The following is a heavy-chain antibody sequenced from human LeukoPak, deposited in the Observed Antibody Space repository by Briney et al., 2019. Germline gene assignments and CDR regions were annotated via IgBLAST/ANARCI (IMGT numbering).Heavy chain of an antibody. D-gene: IGHD2-21*02. Sequence: PSETLSLTCAVYGGSFSGYYRSWIRQPPGKGLEWIGEINHSGSTNYNPSLKSRVTISVDTSKNQFSLKLSSVTAANTAVYYCARDGVVVTATSAFDIWGQGTMVTVSS. J-gene: IGHJ3*02. CDR2: INHSGST. CDR3: ARDGVVVTATSAFDI. CDR1: GGSFSGYY. V-gene: IGHV4-34*01.